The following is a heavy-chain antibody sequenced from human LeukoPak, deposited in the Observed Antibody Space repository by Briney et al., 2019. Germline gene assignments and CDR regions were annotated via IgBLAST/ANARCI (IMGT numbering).Heavy chain of an antibody. CDR3: AKDFNGNYYSLWNF. V-gene: IGHV3-23*01. CDR2: ISGSGGST. CDR1: GFTFRTYA. D-gene: IGHD2-15*01. J-gene: IGHJ4*02. Sequence: GGSLRLSCAASGFTFRTYAMSWVRQAPGKGLEWVSAISGSGGSTYYADSVKGRFTISRDNSKNTLYLQMNSLRPEDTAVYYCAKDFNGNYYSLWNFWGQGTLVTVSS.